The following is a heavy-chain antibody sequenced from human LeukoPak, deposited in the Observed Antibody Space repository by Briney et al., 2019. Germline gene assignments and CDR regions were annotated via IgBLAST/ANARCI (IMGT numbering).Heavy chain of an antibody. J-gene: IGHJ5*02. V-gene: IGHV1-18*01. CDR1: GYIFTSYA. D-gene: IGHD6-13*01. Sequence: ASVKVSCKASGYIFTSYAISWVRQAPGQGLEWMGWISAYTGDTHYAQNLQGRVTLTTDTSTNTAYMDLRSLRSDDTAMYYCARDYFGSSFQANWFDPWGQGTLVTVSS. CDR2: ISAYTGDT. CDR3: ARDYFGSSFQANWFDP.